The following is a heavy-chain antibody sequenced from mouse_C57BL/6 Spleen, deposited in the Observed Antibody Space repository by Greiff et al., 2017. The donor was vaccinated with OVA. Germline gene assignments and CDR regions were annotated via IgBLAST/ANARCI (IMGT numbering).Heavy chain of an antibody. CDR2: IWGDGST. CDR1: GFSLTSYG. CDR3: AKGGMDDYDGGDYAMDY. V-gene: IGHV2-3*01. D-gene: IGHD2-4*01. Sequence: VQLVESGPGLVAPSQSLSITCTVSGFSLTSYGLSWVRQPPGKGLEWLGVIWGDGSTNYHSALISRLSISKDNSKSQVFLKLNSLQTDDTATYYCAKGGMDDYDGGDYAMDYWGQGTSVTVSS. J-gene: IGHJ4*01.